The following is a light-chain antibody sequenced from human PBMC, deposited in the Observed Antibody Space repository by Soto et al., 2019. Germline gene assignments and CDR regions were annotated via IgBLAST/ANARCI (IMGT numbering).Light chain of an antibody. CDR1: QSISSW. J-gene: IGKJ1*01. CDR3: QQYNGYSKT. Sequence: DIQMTQSPSPLSASVGDSVTITCRASQSISSWLAWYQQKPGKAPKLLIYDASSLESGVPSRFSGSGSGTEFTLTISSLQPADFATYYCQQYNGYSKTFGQGTKVEIK. CDR2: DAS. V-gene: IGKV1-5*01.